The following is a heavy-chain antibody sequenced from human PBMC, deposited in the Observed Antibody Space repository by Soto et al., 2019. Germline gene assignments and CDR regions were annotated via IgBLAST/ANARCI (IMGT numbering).Heavy chain of an antibody. CDR1: GGTFSNHL. Sequence: QVQLVQSGAEVKKPGSSVNVSCKASGGTFSNHLISWVRQAPGQGLEWMGTIIPLFGTLNYAQKLQGRVTLAADRSTSTAYMEVSSLRSDDTAVYYCASGSLYGSGSYPVDYWGQGALVTVSS. D-gene: IGHD3-10*01. J-gene: IGHJ4*01. CDR3: ASGSLYGSGSYPVDY. V-gene: IGHV1-69*08. CDR2: IIPLFGTL.